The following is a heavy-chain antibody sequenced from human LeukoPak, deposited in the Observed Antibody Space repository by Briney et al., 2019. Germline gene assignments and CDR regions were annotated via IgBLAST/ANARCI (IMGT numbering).Heavy chain of an antibody. CDR1: GFTFSSYS. D-gene: IGHD3-10*01. Sequence: GGSLRRSCAAYGFTFSSYSMDWVRQAPGKGLEWVSSISSSSSYIYYADSVKGRFTISRDNSKNMLYLEVISLTADDTAVYYCAKDDAWLRFGEWSQGTLVTVSS. V-gene: IGHV3-21*04. CDR2: ISSSSSYI. J-gene: IGHJ4*02. CDR3: AKDDAWLRFGE.